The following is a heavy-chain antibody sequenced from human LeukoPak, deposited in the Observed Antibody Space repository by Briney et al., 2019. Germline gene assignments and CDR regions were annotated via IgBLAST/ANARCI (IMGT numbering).Heavy chain of an antibody. CDR2: ISTTGGTT. CDR3: AKNGDRGAYCSGGTCYPYYYYYMDV. V-gene: IGHV3-23*01. Sequence: GGSLRLSCAASGFTVSSNYMSWVRQAPGRGLEWVSAISTTGGTTYYADSVRGRFTISRDNSRNTLYLQMNSLRAEDTAIYYCAKNGDRGAYCSGGTCYPYYYYYMDVWGKGTTVTISS. D-gene: IGHD2-15*01. CDR1: GFTVSSNY. J-gene: IGHJ6*03.